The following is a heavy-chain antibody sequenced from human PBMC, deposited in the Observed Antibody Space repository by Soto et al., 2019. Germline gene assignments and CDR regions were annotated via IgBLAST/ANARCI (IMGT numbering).Heavy chain of an antibody. CDR2: INPSGGST. V-gene: IGHV1-46*01. CDR1: GYTFTSYY. Sequence: WASVKVSCKASGYTFTSYYMHWVRQAPGQGLEWMGIINPSGGSTSYAQKFQGRVTMTRDTSTSTVYMELSSLRYEDTAVYYCARAPYDGPYYFDYWGQGTLVTVSA. CDR3: ARAPYDGPYYFDY. J-gene: IGHJ4*02. D-gene: IGHD3-22*01.